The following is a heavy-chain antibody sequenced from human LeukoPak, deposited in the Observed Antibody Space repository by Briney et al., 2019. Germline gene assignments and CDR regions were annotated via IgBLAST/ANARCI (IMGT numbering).Heavy chain of an antibody. D-gene: IGHD1-1*01. Sequence: ASVKVSCKASGYTFSSSGIYWVRQVPGQGLEWMGWISTYSANTHYAPNLQGRLTLTTDTSTSTAYMELSSLRSEDTAVYYCAREQLVGTYYFDFWGQGTLVTVSS. V-gene: IGHV1-18*01. CDR2: ISTYSANT. CDR1: GYTFSSSG. J-gene: IGHJ4*02. CDR3: AREQLVGTYYFDF.